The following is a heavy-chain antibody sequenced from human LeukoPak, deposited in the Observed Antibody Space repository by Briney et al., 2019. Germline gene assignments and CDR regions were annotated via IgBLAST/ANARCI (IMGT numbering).Heavy chain of an antibody. D-gene: IGHD6-13*01. V-gene: IGHV3-23*01. CDR1: GFTFSSYA. CDR2: ISGSGGST. Sequence: GGSLRLSCAASGFTFSSYAMSWVRQAPGKGLEWVSAISGSGGSTYYADSVKGRFTISRDNSKNTLYLQMNSLRAEDTAVYYCATYSSSWYCFDYWGQGTLVTASS. CDR3: ATYSSSWYCFDY. J-gene: IGHJ4*02.